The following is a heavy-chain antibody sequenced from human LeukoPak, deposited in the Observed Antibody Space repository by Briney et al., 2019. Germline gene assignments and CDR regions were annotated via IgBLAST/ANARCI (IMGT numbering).Heavy chain of an antibody. D-gene: IGHD3-9*01. V-gene: IGHV1-18*01. CDR2: ISAYNGNT. CDR3: ARGHYDILTGYYDY. Sequence: ASVKVSCKASGYTFTSYGVSWVRQAPGQGLEWMGWISAYNGNTNYAQKLQGRVTMTTDTSTSTAYMELRSLRSDDTAVYYCARGHYDILTGYYDYWGQGTLVTVSS. J-gene: IGHJ4*02. CDR1: GYTFTSYG.